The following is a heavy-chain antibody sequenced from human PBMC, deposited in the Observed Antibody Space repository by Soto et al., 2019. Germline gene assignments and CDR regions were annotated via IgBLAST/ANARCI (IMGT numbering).Heavy chain of an antibody. CDR2: ISGSGATT. V-gene: IGHV3-23*01. J-gene: IGHJ4*02. CDR3: AKRKHDY. Sequence: EVQLLESGGGLVQPGGSLRLSCAASGFTFSSYGMSWVRQAPGKGLEWVAAISGSGATTYYADSVKGRFTISRDQSKNTLYLEMNSLRAEDTAIYYCAKRKHDYWGLGTLVTVSS. CDR1: GFTFSSYG.